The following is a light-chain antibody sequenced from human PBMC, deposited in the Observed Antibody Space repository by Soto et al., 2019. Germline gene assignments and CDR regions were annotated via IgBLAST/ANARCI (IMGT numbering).Light chain of an antibody. CDR3: QQYGRSPCT. J-gene: IGKJ3*01. CDR1: QSITSSY. Sequence: EIVFPQSPPTLLFFPLEGATLSCRASQSITSSYLAWYQQKPGQAPRLLIHGASNRATGIPDRFSGSGSGTEFTLTISRLEPEDFAVFYCQQYGRSPCTFGPGTKVDIK. CDR2: GAS. V-gene: IGKV3-20*01.